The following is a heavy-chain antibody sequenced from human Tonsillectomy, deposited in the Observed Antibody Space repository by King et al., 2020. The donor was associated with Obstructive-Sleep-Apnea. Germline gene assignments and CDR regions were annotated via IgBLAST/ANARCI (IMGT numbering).Heavy chain of an antibody. CDR3: VKCKGNKWVGVFDF. CDR2: INEDSDDI. J-gene: IGHJ4*02. D-gene: IGHD1-26*01. Sequence: SNYAMSWVRQSPGKGPEWVSFINEDSDDIYYADSVRGRFPISRDNVRKTLYLQMDSLRAEDTAQYYCVKCKGNKWVGVFDFGGPGTPVSVSS. CDR1: SNYA. V-gene: IGHV3-23*01.